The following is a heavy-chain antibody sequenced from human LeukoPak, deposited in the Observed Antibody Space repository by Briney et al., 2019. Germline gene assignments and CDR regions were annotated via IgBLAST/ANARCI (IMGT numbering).Heavy chain of an antibody. J-gene: IGHJ2*01. CDR3: AKLRGRPSLWYFDL. CDR1: GFTFSSYA. Sequence: QPGGSLRLSCAASGFTFSSYAMSWVRQAPGKGLEWVSAISGSGGSTYYADSVKGRFTISRDNSKNTLYLQMSSLRAEDTAVYYCAKLRGRPSLWYFDLWGRGTLVTVSS. V-gene: IGHV3-23*01. CDR2: ISGSGGST.